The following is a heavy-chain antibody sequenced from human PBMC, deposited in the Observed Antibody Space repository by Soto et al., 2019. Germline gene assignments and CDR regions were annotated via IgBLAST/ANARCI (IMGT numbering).Heavy chain of an antibody. Sequence: QVQLVQSGAEVKKPGASVKVSCKASGYTFTSYDINWVRQATGQGLEWVRWMNPNSGYTGSAQKFQGRVTMTRDTSISTAYMELSSLTSEETAVYYCARGRDSGYEWENWFVPWGQGTLVTVSS. V-gene: IGHV1-8*01. CDR2: MNPNSGYT. CDR3: ARGRDSGYEWENWFVP. J-gene: IGHJ5*02. CDR1: GYTFTSYD. D-gene: IGHD5-12*01.